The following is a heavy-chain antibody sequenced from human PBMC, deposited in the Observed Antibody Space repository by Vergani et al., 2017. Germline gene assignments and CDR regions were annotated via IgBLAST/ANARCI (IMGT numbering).Heavy chain of an antibody. J-gene: IGHJ4*02. Sequence: QVQMQESGPGLVKTSETLSLTCSASGAPISYWCWSWLRQPAGKGLEWIGRLCSSGSTNYKPSLKSRVTMSIDTSMNQFSLKLTSVTAADTAGYYCATGAGPFDVWCQGALITVAS. CDR2: LCSSGST. CDR1: GAPISYWC. V-gene: IGHV4-4*07. D-gene: IGHD1-14*01. CDR3: ATGAGPFDV.